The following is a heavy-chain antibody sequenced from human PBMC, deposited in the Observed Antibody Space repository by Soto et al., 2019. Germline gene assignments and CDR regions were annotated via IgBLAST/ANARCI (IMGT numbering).Heavy chain of an antibody. V-gene: IGHV1-46*01. D-gene: IGHD6-19*01. CDR3: AREGVAVAATERYNWFDP. CDR2: INPSGGST. Sequence: GASVKVSCKASGYTFTSYYMHWVRQAPGQGLEWMGIINPSGGSTSYAQKFQGRVTMTRDASTSTVYMELSSLRSEDTAVYYCAREGVAVAATERYNWFDPWGQGTLVTVSS. CDR1: GYTFTSYY. J-gene: IGHJ5*02.